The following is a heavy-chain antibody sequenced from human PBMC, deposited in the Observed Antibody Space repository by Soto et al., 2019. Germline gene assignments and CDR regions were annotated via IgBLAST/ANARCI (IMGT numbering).Heavy chain of an antibody. V-gene: IGHV3-11*06. Sequence: PGGSLRLSCVVSGFTFSDYYMSWIRQAPGKGLEWVSYISTSASYTNYADSVKGRFTISRDNAKNSLYLQMNSLRAEDTAVYYCAREVEENWFDPWGQGTLVTV. CDR2: ISTSASYT. D-gene: IGHD1-26*01. J-gene: IGHJ5*02. CDR1: GFTFSDYY. CDR3: AREVEENWFDP.